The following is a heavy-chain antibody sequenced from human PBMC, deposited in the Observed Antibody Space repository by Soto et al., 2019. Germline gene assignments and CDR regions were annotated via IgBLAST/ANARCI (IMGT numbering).Heavy chain of an antibody. J-gene: IGHJ6*02. CDR3: ARDKVTTVTYNYGMDV. V-gene: IGHV1-69*08. D-gene: IGHD4-17*01. CDR1: GGTFSSYT. Sequence: QVQLVQSGAEVKKPGSSVKVSCKASGGTFSSYTISWVRQAPGQGLEWMGRIIPILGIANYAQKFQGRVTITADKSTSTAYMELSSLRSEDTAVYYCARDKVTTVTYNYGMDVWGQGITVTVSS. CDR2: IIPILGIA.